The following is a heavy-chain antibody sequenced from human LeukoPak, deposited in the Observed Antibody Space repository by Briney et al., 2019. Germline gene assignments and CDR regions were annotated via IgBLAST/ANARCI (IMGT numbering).Heavy chain of an antibody. CDR1: GFTFSSYA. J-gene: IGHJ6*02. CDR2: ISSRSSTI. CDR3: ARDLGGSYYYGMDV. Sequence: PGGSLRLSCAASGFTFSSYAMHWVRQAPGKGLEWVSYISSRSSTIYYADSVKGRFTISRDNAKNSLFLQMNSLRDEDTAVYYCARDLGGSYYYGMDVWGQGTTVTVSS. V-gene: IGHV3-48*02. D-gene: IGHD2-15*01.